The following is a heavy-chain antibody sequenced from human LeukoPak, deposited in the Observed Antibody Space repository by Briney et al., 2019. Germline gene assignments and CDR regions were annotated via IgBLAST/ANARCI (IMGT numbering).Heavy chain of an antibody. CDR3: ARYDSSGFDY. CDR1: GGTLSSYA. V-gene: IGHV1-69*04. D-gene: IGHD3-22*01. CDR2: IIPILGIA. J-gene: IGHJ4*02. Sequence: SVKVSCKASGGTLSSYAISWVRQAPGQGLEWMGRIIPILGIANYAQKFQGRVTITADKSTSTAYMELSSLRSEDTAVYYCARYDSSGFDYRGQGTLVTVSS.